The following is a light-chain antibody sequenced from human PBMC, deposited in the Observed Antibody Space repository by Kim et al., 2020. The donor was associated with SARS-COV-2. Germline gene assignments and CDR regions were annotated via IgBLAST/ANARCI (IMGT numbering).Light chain of an antibody. Sequence: SPGERVTLSCRASQSVSSSYLAWYQQKPGQAPRLLIYGASSRATGIPDRFSGSGSGTDFTLTISRVEPEDFAVYYCQQYGSSPRYTFGQGTNLEI. V-gene: IGKV3-20*01. CDR2: GAS. CDR3: QQYGSSPRYT. CDR1: QSVSSSY. J-gene: IGKJ2*01.